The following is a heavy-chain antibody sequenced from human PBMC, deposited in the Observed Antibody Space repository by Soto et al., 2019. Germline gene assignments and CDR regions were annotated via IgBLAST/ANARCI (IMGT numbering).Heavy chain of an antibody. CDR1: GFTFSSYG. Sequence: QVQLVESGGGVVQPGRSLRLSCAASGFTFSSYGMHWVRQAPGKGLEWVAVISYDGSNKYYADSVKGRFTISRDNSKNTLYLQMNSLRAEDTAVYYCAKDSLLGYCSCGSCRNNYFDYWGQGTLVTVSS. J-gene: IGHJ4*02. D-gene: IGHD2-15*01. CDR2: ISYDGSNK. CDR3: AKDSLLGYCSCGSCRNNYFDY. V-gene: IGHV3-30*18.